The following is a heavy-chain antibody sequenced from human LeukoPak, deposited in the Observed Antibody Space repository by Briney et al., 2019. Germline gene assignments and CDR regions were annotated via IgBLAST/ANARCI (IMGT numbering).Heavy chain of an antibody. V-gene: IGHV4-39*07. Sequence: SETLSLTCTVSGGSISSKIYYWGWIRQSPGKGLEWIGSMYYSGSPYYNPSLKSRVTMSVDTSKNQFSLKLSSVTAADTAVYYCARAFYYDSSGSRHWGQGTLVTVSS. CDR1: GGSISSKIYY. CDR2: MYYSGSP. J-gene: IGHJ4*02. CDR3: ARAFYYDSSGSRH. D-gene: IGHD3-22*01.